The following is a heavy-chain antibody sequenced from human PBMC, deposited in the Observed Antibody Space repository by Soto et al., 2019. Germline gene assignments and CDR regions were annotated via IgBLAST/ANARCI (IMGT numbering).Heavy chain of an antibody. J-gene: IGHJ5*02. V-gene: IGHV4-59*01. CDR1: GSSITTYY. Sequence: SETLSLTCTVSGSSITTYYWSWIRQPPGKGLEWIGYISYSGSTDYNPSLKSRVTTSFDASKNQISLQVRSATAADAAVYYCARDLKEYCSDDKCYWFDAWGQGTLVTVSS. CDR3: ARDLKEYCSDDKCYWFDA. CDR2: ISYSGST. D-gene: IGHD2-15*01.